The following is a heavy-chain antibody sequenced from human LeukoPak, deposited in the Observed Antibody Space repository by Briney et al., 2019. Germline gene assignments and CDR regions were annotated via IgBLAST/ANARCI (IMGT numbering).Heavy chain of an antibody. V-gene: IGHV4-59*01. J-gene: IGHJ4*02. CDR1: GGSISIDS. CDR2: MYYSGST. Sequence: SETLSLTCTVPGGSISIDSWSWIRQAPGKGLEWIGDMYYSGSTNYDPSLKSRVSISVDPSKNHFSLKLSSVTAADTAVYYCASIITGRRDYCVEGTLVTVSS. CDR3: ASIITGRRDY. D-gene: IGHD6-6*01.